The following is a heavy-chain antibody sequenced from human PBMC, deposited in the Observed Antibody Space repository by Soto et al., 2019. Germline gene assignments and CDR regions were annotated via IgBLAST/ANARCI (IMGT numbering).Heavy chain of an antibody. CDR2: VSAYNGNT. CDR1: GYTFTSYG. Sequence: ASVKVSCKASGYTFTSYGISWVRQAPGQGLERMGWVSAYNGNTNYAQKLQGRVTMTTDTSMSTAYMELRSLRSDDTAVYYCARVYYDILTGYYTYYYGMDVWGQGTTVTVSS. CDR3: ARVYYDILTGYYTYYYGMDV. V-gene: IGHV1-18*01. D-gene: IGHD3-9*01. J-gene: IGHJ6*02.